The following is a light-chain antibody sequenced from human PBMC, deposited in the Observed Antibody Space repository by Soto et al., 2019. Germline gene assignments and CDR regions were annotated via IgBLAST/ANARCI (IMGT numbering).Light chain of an antibody. CDR3: QQRSSWPQFT. CDR1: QSVRRS. J-gene: IGKJ3*01. Sequence: EIVLTQSPATLSLSPGERATLSCRASQSVRRSLAWYQQKPGQAPRLLIYDASTRATGIPARFSGSGSGTDFTLTISSLEPEDFAVYYCQQRSSWPQFTFGPGTKVDIK. CDR2: DAS. V-gene: IGKV3-11*01.